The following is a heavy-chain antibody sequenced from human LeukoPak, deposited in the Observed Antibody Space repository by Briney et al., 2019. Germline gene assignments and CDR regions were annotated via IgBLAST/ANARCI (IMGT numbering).Heavy chain of an antibody. CDR3: TRGYYYGSGLWAY. V-gene: IGHV3-7*01. D-gene: IGHD3-10*01. CDR2: IKQDGSEK. Sequence: PGGSLRLSCAASGFTFSSYWMSWVRQAPGKGLEWVANIKQDGSEKYYVDSVKGRFTISRDNAKNSLYLQMNSLRAEDTAVYYCTRGYYYGSGLWAYWGQGTLVIVSS. J-gene: IGHJ4*02. CDR1: GFTFSSYW.